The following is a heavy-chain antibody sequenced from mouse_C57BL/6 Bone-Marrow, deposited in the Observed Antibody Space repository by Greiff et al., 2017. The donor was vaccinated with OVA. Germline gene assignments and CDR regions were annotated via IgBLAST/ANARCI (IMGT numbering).Heavy chain of an antibody. V-gene: IGHV1-7*01. CDR2: INPSSGYT. CDR3: AKDLLWRFAY. CDR1: GYTFTSYR. D-gene: IGHD2-1*01. J-gene: IGHJ3*01. Sequence: QVQLKESGAELAKPGASVKLSCKASGYTFTSYRMHWVKQRPGQGLEWIGYINPSSGYTKYNQKFKDKATLTADKSSSTAYMQLSSLTYEDSAVYYCAKDLLWRFAYWGQGTLVTVSA.